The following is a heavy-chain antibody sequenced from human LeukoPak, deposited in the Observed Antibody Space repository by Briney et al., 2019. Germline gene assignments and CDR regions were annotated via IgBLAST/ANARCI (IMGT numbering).Heavy chain of an antibody. J-gene: IGHJ5*02. CDR2: IYYSGST. CDR1: GGSISSSDYY. Sequence: SETLSLTCVVSGGSISSSDYYWAWIRQPPGKGLEWIGSIYYSGSTLYNSSLKSRVTISVDASTNQFSLKLNSVTAADTAVFYCARKGSTSISNWFDPWGQGTLVTVSS. V-gene: IGHV4-39*01. D-gene: IGHD2-2*01. CDR3: ARKGSTSISNWFDP.